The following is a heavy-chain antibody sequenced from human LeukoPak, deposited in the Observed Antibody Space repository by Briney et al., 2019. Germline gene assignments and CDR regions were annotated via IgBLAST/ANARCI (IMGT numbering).Heavy chain of an antibody. V-gene: IGHV3-21*01. D-gene: IGHD1-14*01. J-gene: IGHJ6*02. CDR3: SADPGLEGYYYYGMDV. CDR2: ISSSSSYI. Sequence: GGSLRLSCAASGFTFSTYSMNWVRQAPGEGLEWVSSISSSSSYIYYADSVKGRFTISRDNAKNSLYLQMNSLRAEDTAVYYCSADPGLEGYYYYGMDVWGQGTTVTVSS. CDR1: GFTFSTYS.